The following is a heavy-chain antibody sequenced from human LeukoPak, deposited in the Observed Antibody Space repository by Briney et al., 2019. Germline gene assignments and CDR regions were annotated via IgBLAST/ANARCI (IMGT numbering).Heavy chain of an antibody. CDR1: GYTFTGYY. CDR2: INPNSGGT. J-gene: IGHJ4*02. CDR3: AKGITMIVVVITPFDY. V-gene: IGHV1-2*02. D-gene: IGHD3-22*01. Sequence: ASVKVSCKASGYTFTGYYMHWVRQAPGQGLEWMGWINPNSGGTNYAQKFQGRVTMTRDTSISTAYMELSRLRSDDTAVYYCAKGITMIVVVITPFDYWGQGTLVTVSS.